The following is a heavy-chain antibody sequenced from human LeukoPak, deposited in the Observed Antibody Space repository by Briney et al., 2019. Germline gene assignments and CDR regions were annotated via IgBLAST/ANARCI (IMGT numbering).Heavy chain of an antibody. CDR3: ARARYCSGGSCYAEY. V-gene: IGHV5-51*01. J-gene: IGHJ4*02. CDR1: GYSFNTYW. D-gene: IGHD2-15*01. Sequence: GESLKISCKGSGYSFNTYWIGWVRQMPGKGPEWRGIIYGSDSDTRYSPSFQGQVTISADKSTSTAYLQWSSLKASDTAMYYCARARYCSGGSCYAEYWGQGTLVTVSS. CDR2: IYGSDSDT.